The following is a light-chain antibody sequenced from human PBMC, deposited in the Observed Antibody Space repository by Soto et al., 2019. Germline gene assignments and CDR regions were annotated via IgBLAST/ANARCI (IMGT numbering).Light chain of an antibody. V-gene: IGKV1-39*01. CDR2: AAS. Sequence: DSQMTQSPSSLSASVGDRVTITCRASQSISSYLNWYQQKPGKAPKLLIYAASSLQSGVPSRFSGSGSGTDFTLTISSLQPEDFATYYCQQSYSTPWTFGGGTKVDIK. J-gene: IGKJ4*01. CDR1: QSISSY. CDR3: QQSYSTPWT.